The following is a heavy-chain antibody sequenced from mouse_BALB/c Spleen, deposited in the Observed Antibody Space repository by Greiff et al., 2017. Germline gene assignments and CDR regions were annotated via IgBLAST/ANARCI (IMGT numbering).Heavy chain of an antibody. Sequence: EVQRVESGPELVKPGASVKMSCKASGYTFTSYVMHWVKQKPGQGLEWIGYINPYNDGTKYNEKFKGKATLTSDKSSSTAYMELSSLTSEDSAVYYCARRRGDYGSSLAYWGQGTLVTVSA. CDR3: ARRRGDYGSSLAY. J-gene: IGHJ3*01. CDR1: GYTFTSYV. CDR2: INPYNDGT. D-gene: IGHD1-1*01. V-gene: IGHV1-14*01.